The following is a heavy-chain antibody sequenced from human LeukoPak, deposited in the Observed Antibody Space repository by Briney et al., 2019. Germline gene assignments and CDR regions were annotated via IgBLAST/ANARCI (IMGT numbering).Heavy chain of an antibody. V-gene: IGHV7-4-1*02. CDR3: ARGDSKASDY. D-gene: IGHD3-22*01. CDR1: GHTFTNYA. CDR2: INTNTGNP. Sequence: ASVKVSCKASGHTFTNYAMNWVRQAPGQGLEWMGWINTNTGNPTYAQGFTRRFVFSLDTSVSTHLLQINSLKAEDTAVYYCARGDSKASDYWGQGTLVTVSS. J-gene: IGHJ4*02.